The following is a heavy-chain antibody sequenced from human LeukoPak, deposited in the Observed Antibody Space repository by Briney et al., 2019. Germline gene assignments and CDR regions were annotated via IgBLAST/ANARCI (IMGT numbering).Heavy chain of an antibody. CDR1: GGSISSYY. Sequence: SETLSLTCTVSGGSISSYYWGWIRQPPGKGLEWIGYIYYSGSTNYNPSLKSRVTISVDTSKNQFSLNLSSVTAADTAVYYCARQVGMYRRFDYWGQGTLVTVS. D-gene: IGHD3-16*02. J-gene: IGHJ4*02. V-gene: IGHV4-59*08. CDR3: ARQVGMYRRFDY. CDR2: IYYSGST.